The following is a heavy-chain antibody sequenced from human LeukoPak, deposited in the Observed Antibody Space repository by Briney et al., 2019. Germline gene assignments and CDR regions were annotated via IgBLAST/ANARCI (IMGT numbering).Heavy chain of an antibody. CDR2: ISAYNGNT. J-gene: IGHJ6*03. V-gene: IGHV1-18*04. CDR3: ARDPFYCSSTSCYPRYYYYMDV. D-gene: IGHD2-2*01. Sequence: ASVKVSCKASGYTFTNYYIHWVRQAPGQGLEWMGWISAYNGNTNYAQKLQGRVTMTTDTSTSTAYMELRSLRSDDTAVYYCARDPFYCSSTSCYPRYYYYMDVWGKGTTVTVSS. CDR1: GYTFTNYY.